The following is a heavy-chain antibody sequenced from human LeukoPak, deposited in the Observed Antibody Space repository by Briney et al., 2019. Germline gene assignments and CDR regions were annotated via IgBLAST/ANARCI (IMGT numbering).Heavy chain of an antibody. CDR1: GFTFSDYY. D-gene: IGHD2-2*01. J-gene: IGHJ5*02. Sequence: PGGSLRLSCAASGFTFSDYYMSWIRQAPGKGLEWVSYISSSGSTIYYADSVKGRFTISRDNVKNSLYLQMNSLRAEDTAVYYCARTPHCSSTSCYQSGWFDPRGQGTLVTVSS. V-gene: IGHV3-11*01. CDR3: ARTPHCSSTSCYQSGWFDP. CDR2: ISSSGSTI.